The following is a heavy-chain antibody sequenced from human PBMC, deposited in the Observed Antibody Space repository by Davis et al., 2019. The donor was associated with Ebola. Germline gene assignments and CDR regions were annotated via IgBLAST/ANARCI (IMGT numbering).Heavy chain of an antibody. Sequence: PGGSLRLSCAASGFTFSSYSMNWVRQAPGKGLEWVANIKQDGSEKYYVDSVKGRFTISRDNAKNSLYLQMNSLRVEDTAVYYCATFEVGTSWGQGVLVTVSS. CDR3: ATFEVGTS. J-gene: IGHJ5*02. V-gene: IGHV3-7*01. CDR2: IKQDGSEK. CDR1: GFTFSSYS. D-gene: IGHD3-3*01.